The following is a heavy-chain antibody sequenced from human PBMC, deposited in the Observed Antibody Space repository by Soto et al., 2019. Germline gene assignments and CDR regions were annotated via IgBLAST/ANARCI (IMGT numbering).Heavy chain of an antibody. CDR2: ISAYNGNT. J-gene: IGHJ3*02. Sequence: ASVKVSWKAAGYAFTSYGISWVRQAPGQGLEWMGWISAYNGNTNYAQKFQGWVTMTRDTSISTAYMELSRLRSDDTAVYYCGRVKRGSPSLDVFDIWGKGKMFPVSS. D-gene: IGHD6-6*01. CDR1: GYAFTSYG. V-gene: IGHV1-18*01. CDR3: GRVKRGSPSLDVFDI.